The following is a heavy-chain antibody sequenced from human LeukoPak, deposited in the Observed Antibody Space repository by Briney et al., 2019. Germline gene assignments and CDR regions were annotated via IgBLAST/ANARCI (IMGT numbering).Heavy chain of an antibody. J-gene: IGHJ5*02. CDR2: ISVYDGNT. CDR3: ARVRTWLDP. Sequence: ASVKVSCKASGYTFTSFGISWVRQAPGQGLEWMGWISVYDGNTNYAQNFQGRIGMTTDTSTSTAYMELRSLRSDDTAMYYCARVRTWLDPWGQGTLVTVSS. V-gene: IGHV1-18*01. CDR1: GYTFTSFG.